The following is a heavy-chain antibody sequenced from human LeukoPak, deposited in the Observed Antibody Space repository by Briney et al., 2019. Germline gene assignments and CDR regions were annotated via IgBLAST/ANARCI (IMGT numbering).Heavy chain of an antibody. D-gene: IGHD3-22*01. CDR2: ISSSSSYI. CDR1: GFTFSSHW. J-gene: IGHJ3*02. Sequence: GGSLRLSCADSGFTFSSHWMHWVRQAPGKGLEWVSSISSSSSYIYYADSVKGRFTISRDNAKNSLYLQMNSLRAEDTAVYYCARGPYYYDSSGSYMVRAFDIWGQGTMVTVSS. CDR3: ARGPYYYDSSGSYMVRAFDI. V-gene: IGHV3-21*01.